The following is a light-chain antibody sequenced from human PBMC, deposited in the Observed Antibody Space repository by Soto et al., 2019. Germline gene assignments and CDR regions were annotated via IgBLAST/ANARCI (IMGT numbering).Light chain of an antibody. Sequence: ETVMAQSPATLSVSPGERATLSCRASQSVFSSLAWYQHKPGQAPRLLIYAASNRATGVPARFSGSWSGTEFTLTISSLQSEDFAVYYCQQYNNWITFGQGTRLEIK. CDR1: QSVFSS. J-gene: IGKJ5*01. CDR2: AAS. CDR3: QQYNNWIT. V-gene: IGKV3-15*01.